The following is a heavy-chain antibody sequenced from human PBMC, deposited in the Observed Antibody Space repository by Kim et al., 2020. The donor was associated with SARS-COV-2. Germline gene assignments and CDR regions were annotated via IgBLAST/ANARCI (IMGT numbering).Heavy chain of an antibody. V-gene: IGHV3-7*01. D-gene: IGHD5-18*01. CDR3: ARDTLGYSYGSDD. Sequence: YYVDSVKGRFTISRDNAKNSLYLQMNSLRADDTAVYYCARDTLGYSYGSDDWGQGTLVTVSS. J-gene: IGHJ4*02.